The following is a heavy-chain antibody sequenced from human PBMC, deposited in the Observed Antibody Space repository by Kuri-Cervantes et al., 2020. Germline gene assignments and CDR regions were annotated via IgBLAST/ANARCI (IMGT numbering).Heavy chain of an antibody. D-gene: IGHD5-18*01. J-gene: IGHJ4*02. CDR1: GFTFSNYW. CDR2: IWYDGSNK. Sequence: GGSLRLSCATSGFTFSNYWMSWVRQAPGKGLEWVAVIWYDGSNKYYADSVKGRFTISRDNSKNTLYLQMNSLRAEDTAVYYCARALYSYGPSGFDYWGQGTLVTVSS. CDR3: ARALYSYGPSGFDY. V-gene: IGHV3-33*08.